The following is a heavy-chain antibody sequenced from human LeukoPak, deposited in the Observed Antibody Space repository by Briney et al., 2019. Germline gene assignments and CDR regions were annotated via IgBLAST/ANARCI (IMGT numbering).Heavy chain of an antibody. CDR2: IIPIFGTA. Sequence: ASVKVSCKAPGGTFSSYAISWVRQAPGQGLEWMGGIIPIFGTANYAQKFQGRVTITADESTSTAYMELSSLRSEDTAVYYCARDRPYCSSTSCSRGWFDPWGQGTLVTVSS. D-gene: IGHD2-2*01. J-gene: IGHJ5*02. CDR3: ARDRPYCSSTSCSRGWFDP. V-gene: IGHV1-69*13. CDR1: GGTFSSYA.